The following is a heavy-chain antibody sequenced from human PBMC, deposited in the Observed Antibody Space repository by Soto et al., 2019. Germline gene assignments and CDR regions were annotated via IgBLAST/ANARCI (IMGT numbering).Heavy chain of an antibody. CDR3: ASQPTITGTTDY. Sequence: SETLSLTCTVSGGSISSYYWSWIRQPPGKGLEWIGYIYYSGSTNYNPSLKSRVTISVDTSKNQFSLKLSSVTAADTAVYYCASQPTITGTTDYWGQGTLVTSPQ. CDR2: IYYSGST. D-gene: IGHD1-7*01. J-gene: IGHJ4*02. V-gene: IGHV4-59*01. CDR1: GGSISSYY.